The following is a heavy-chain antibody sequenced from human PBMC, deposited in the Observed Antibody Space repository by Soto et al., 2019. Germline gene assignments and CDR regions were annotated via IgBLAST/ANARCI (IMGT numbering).Heavy chain of an antibody. CDR2: IIPILGIA. D-gene: IGHD6-13*01. Sequence: QVQLVQSGAEVKKPGSSVKVSCKSSGGTFSSYISWVRQAPGQGLEWMGRIIPILGIANYAQKFQGKVTITADKSTSTAYMELSSLRSEDTAVYYCANLATADTLDYWGQGTLVTVSS. J-gene: IGHJ4*02. V-gene: IGHV1-69*02. CDR3: ANLATADTLDY. CDR1: GGTFSSY.